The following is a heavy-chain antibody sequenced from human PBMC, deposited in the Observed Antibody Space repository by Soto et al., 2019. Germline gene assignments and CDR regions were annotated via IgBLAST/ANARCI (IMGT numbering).Heavy chain of an antibody. CDR3: ATPNLYYDSSGYSYYFDY. V-gene: IGHV1-24*01. J-gene: IGHJ4*02. CDR2: FDPEDGET. CDR1: GYTFTSYG. D-gene: IGHD3-22*01. Sequence: ASVKVSCKASGYTFTSYGISWVRQAPGQGLEWMGGFDPEDGETIYAQKFQGRVTMTEDTSTDTAYMELSSLRSEDTAVYYCATPNLYYDSSGYSYYFDYWGQGTLVTVSS.